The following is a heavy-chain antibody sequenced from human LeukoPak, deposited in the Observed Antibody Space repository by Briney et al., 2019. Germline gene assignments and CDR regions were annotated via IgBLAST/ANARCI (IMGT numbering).Heavy chain of an antibody. Sequence: GGSLRLSCAASGFIVSSYYMSWVRQAPGKGLEGVSVIDSGGSTSYADSVKGRFTISRDNSKNTVYLQMNSLKAEDTAVYYCARRVAVARRDAFDIWGQGTMVTVSS. CDR3: ARRVAVARRDAFDI. V-gene: IGHV3-53*01. CDR2: IDSGGST. CDR1: GFIVSSYY. J-gene: IGHJ3*02. D-gene: IGHD6-19*01.